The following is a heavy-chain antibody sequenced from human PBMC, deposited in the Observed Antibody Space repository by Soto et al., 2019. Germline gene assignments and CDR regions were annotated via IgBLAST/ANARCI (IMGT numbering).Heavy chain of an antibody. V-gene: IGHV3-23*01. J-gene: IGHJ3*02. CDR1: GFPFSAYA. CDR3: AKDATAVNGVWDPFDM. D-gene: IGHD2-8*01. Sequence: EVQLLESGGGVVQHGGSLRLSCVVSGFPFSAYAMSWVRQAPGKGLQWVSGVGGSDSDKHYADSVRGRLIVSRDNSKNTLYLQMNSLRADDTAVYYCAKDATAVNGVWDPFDMWGQGTEVTVSS. CDR2: VGGSDSDK.